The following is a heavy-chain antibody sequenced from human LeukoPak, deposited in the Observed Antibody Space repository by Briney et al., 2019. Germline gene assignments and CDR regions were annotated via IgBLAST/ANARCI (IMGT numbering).Heavy chain of an antibody. D-gene: IGHD6-13*01. CDR1: GFTFSSYA. J-gene: IGHJ4*02. CDR3: AKDRIPGAGTLLGY. Sequence: PGGSLRLSCVASGFTFSSYAMHWVRQTPGKGMEYVSGINSNGGSTHYANSVKGRFTISRDNSKNTLYLQMNGLRAEDTAVYYCAKDRIPGAGTLLGYWGQGTLVTVSS. V-gene: IGHV3-64*01. CDR2: INSNGGST.